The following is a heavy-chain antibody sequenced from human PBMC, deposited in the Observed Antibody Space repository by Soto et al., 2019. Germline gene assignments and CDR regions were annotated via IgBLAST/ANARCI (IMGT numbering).Heavy chain of an antibody. V-gene: IGHV3-30-3*01. CDR1: GFTLSTYT. Sequence: GGSLRLSCAASGFTLSTYTMHWVRQAPGKGLEWLAVISNDGGNKYYADSVKGRFTITRDNSKNTLYLEMNSLRDEDTAVYYCASAELLYGRLGYWGQGTLVTVSS. D-gene: IGHD1-26*01. CDR3: ASAELLYGRLGY. CDR2: ISNDGGNK. J-gene: IGHJ4*02.